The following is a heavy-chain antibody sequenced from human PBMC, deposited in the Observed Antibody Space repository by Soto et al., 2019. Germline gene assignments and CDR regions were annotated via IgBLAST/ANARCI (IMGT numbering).Heavy chain of an antibody. J-gene: IGHJ3*01. D-gene: IGHD2-8*01. CDR1: GFTFRDYA. V-gene: IGHV3-23*01. Sequence: VQLLESGGGLGQPAGSLRLSCAASGFTFRDYAMSWVRQAPGNGLEWVSGLGGGGDDTYYAASVRGRVTVARDNSKNMLFLQMNSLRAGDTAIYYCAKDAIAKNGVWYAFDLWGRGTQVTVSS. CDR2: LGGGGDDT. CDR3: AKDAIAKNGVWYAFDL.